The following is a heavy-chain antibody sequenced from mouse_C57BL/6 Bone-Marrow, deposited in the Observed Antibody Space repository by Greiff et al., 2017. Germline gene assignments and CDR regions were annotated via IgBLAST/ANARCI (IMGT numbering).Heavy chain of an antibody. V-gene: IGHV1-9*01. CDR3: ARKGLRLLSEDWFAY. Sequence: QVQLQQSGAELMKPGASVKLSCKATGYTFTGYWIEWVKQRPGHGLEWIGEILPGSGSTNYNEKFKGKATFTADTSSNPAYMQLSSLTTEDSAIYYCARKGLRLLSEDWFAYWGQGTLVTVSA. CDR1: GYTFTGYW. D-gene: IGHD2-10*01. CDR2: ILPGSGST. J-gene: IGHJ3*01.